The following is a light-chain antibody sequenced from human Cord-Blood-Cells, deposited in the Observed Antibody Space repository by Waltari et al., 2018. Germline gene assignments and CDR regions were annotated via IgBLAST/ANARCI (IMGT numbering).Light chain of an antibody. CDR2: AAS. CDR1: QGISSY. CDR3: QQLNSYPRT. J-gene: IGKJ1*01. Sequence: DLQLTQSPSSLSAFLVDRLNINCRASQGISSYLAWYQQKPGKAPKLLIYAASTLQSGVPSRFSGSGSGTEFTLTISSLQPEDFATYYCQQLNSYPRTFGQGTKVEIK. V-gene: IGKV1-9*01.